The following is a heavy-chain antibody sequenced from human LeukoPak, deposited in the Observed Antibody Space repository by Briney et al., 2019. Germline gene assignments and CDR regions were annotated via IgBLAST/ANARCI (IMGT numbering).Heavy chain of an antibody. CDR2: ISRSGSYI. CDR1: GFTFSSYS. CDR3: ARDVVFDI. J-gene: IGHJ3*02. Sequence: GESLTLSCAVSGFTFSSYSMNWVRQAPGKGLEWVSSISRSGSYIYYADSVKGRFIISSDNEKNSLYMQINSLRAEDKAGYYCARDVVFDIWGQGTMVTVSS. V-gene: IGHV3-21*01.